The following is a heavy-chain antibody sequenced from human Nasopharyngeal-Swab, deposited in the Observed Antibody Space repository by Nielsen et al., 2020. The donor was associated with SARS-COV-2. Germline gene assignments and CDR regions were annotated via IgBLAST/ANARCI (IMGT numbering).Heavy chain of an antibody. V-gene: IGHV4-34*01. CDR3: ARSIAAAGTSSGYYGMDV. J-gene: IGHJ6*02. Sequence: WIRQPPGKGLEWIGEINHSGSTNYNPSLKSRVTISVDKSKNQFSLKLSSVTAADTAVYYCARSIAAAGTSSGYYGMDVWGQGTTVTVSS. D-gene: IGHD6-13*01. CDR2: INHSGST.